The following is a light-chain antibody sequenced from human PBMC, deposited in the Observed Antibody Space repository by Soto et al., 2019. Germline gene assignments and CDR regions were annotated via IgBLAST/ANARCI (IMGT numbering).Light chain of an antibody. CDR3: QQLNSYPIT. Sequence: DIQMTQSPSTLSGSVGDRVTITCRASQTISSWLAWYQQKPGKAPKLLIYAASTLQSGVPSRFSGSGSGTEFTLTISSPQPEDFATYYCQQLNSYPITFGQGTRLEIK. CDR2: AAS. V-gene: IGKV1-9*01. J-gene: IGKJ5*01. CDR1: QTISSW.